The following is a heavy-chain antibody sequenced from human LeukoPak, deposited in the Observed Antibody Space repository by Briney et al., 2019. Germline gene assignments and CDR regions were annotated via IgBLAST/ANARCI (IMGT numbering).Heavy chain of an antibody. CDR3: AKGSGINHYHWIDP. CDR2: ISGGGGST. D-gene: IGHD1-14*01. Sequence: GGSLRLSCAASEFTFSNYAMNWVRQAPGQGLEWVCGISGGGGSTYYADSVKGRFTISRDDSKNTLYLQMDSLRSEDTALYYCAKGSGINHYHWIDPWGQGTLVTVSS. J-gene: IGHJ5*02. CDR1: EFTFSNYA. V-gene: IGHV3-23*01.